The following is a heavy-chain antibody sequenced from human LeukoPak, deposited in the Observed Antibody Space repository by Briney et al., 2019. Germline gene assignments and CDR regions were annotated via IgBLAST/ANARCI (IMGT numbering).Heavy chain of an antibody. CDR3: ARALPYCSGGSCYLDY. Sequence: ASVKVSCKASGYTFTSYYMHWVRQAPGQGLEWMGIINPSGGSTSYAQKFQGRVTMTRDTPTSTVYMELSSLRSEDTAVYYCARALPYCSGGSCYLDYWGQGTLVTVSS. J-gene: IGHJ4*02. D-gene: IGHD2-15*01. V-gene: IGHV1-46*01. CDR1: GYTFTSYY. CDR2: INPSGGST.